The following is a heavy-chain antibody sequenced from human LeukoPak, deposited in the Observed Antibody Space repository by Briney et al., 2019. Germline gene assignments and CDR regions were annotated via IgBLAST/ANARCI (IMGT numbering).Heavy chain of an antibody. V-gene: IGHV4-34*01. D-gene: IGHD6-19*01. CDR2: INHSGST. Sequence: SETLSLTCAVYGGSFSGYYWSWIRQPPGKGLEWIGEINHSGSTNYNPSLKSRVTISVDTSKNQFSLKLSSVTAADTAVYYCARVDSGWVYYFDYWGQGTLVTVSS. J-gene: IGHJ4*02. CDR3: ARVDSGWVYYFDY. CDR1: GGSFSGYY.